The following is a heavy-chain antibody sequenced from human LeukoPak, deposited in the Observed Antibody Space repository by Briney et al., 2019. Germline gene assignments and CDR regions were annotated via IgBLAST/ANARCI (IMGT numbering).Heavy chain of an antibody. CDR2: INWNGGST. D-gene: IGHD3-22*01. CDR1: GFTFDDYG. J-gene: IGHJ4*02. V-gene: IGHV3-20*04. CDR3: ARGYYYDSSGYYYGHAY. Sequence: GGSLRLSCAASGFTFDDYGMSWLRQAPGKGLELVSGINWNGGSTGYADSVKGRFTISRDNAKNSLYLQMNSLRAEDTALYYCARGYYYDSSGYYYGHAYWGQGTLVTVSS.